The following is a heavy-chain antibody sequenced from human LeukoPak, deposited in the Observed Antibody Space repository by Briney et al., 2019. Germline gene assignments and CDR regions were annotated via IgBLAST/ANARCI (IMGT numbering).Heavy chain of an antibody. CDR2: IKQDGSEK. CDR3: AKANTIFGVVGFDY. Sequence: GGSLRLSCAASGFTFSSYWMSWVRQAPGKGLEWVANIKQDGSEKYYVDSVKGRFTISRDNAKNSLYLQMNSLRAEDTAVYYCAKANTIFGVVGFDYWGQGTLVTVSS. J-gene: IGHJ4*02. V-gene: IGHV3-7*01. CDR1: GFTFSSYW. D-gene: IGHD3-3*01.